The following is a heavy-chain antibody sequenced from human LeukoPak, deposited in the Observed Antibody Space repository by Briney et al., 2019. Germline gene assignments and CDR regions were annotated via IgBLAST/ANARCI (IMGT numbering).Heavy chain of an antibody. CDR1: GFTFSSYA. D-gene: IGHD3-3*01. CDR3: TTFADFWSPYTFDY. J-gene: IGHJ4*02. CDR2: ISGSGGST. V-gene: IGHV3-23*01. Sequence: GGFLRLSCAASGFTFSSYAMSWVRQAPGKGLEWVSAISGSGGSTYYADSVKGRFTISRDNSKNTLYLQMNSLRAEDTAVYYCTTFADFWSPYTFDYWGQGTLVTVSS.